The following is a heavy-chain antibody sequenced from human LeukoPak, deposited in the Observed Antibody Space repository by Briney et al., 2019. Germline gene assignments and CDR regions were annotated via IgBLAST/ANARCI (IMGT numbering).Heavy chain of an antibody. CDR2: IYYTGST. CDR3: AGMRITTPTVRTLDY. V-gene: IGHV4-59*01. D-gene: IGHD1-14*01. CDR1: GGSMSTYY. J-gene: IGHJ4*02. Sequence: SETLSLTCTVSGGSMSTYYRTWIRQPPGKGLEWIGFIYYTGSTNYNPSLKSRVTISVDTSKNQSSLKLSSVTAADTAVYYCAGMRITTPTVRTLDYWGQGTLVTVSS.